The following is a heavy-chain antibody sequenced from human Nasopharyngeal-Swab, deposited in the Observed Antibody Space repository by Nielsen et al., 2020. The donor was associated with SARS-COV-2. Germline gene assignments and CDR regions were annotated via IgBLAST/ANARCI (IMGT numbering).Heavy chain of an antibody. CDR2: IDPSDSYT. D-gene: IGHD1-26*01. J-gene: IGHJ6*02. Sequence: GESLKISCKGSGYTFTSYWISWVRQMPGKGLEWMGRIDPSDSYTNYNPSFQGHVTISVDKSISTAYLQWSSLKASDTAMYYRAGGRPSSGSSAYYYYGMDVWGQGTTVTVSS. CDR1: GYTFTSYW. V-gene: IGHV5-10-1*01. CDR3: AGGRPSSGSSAYYYYGMDV.